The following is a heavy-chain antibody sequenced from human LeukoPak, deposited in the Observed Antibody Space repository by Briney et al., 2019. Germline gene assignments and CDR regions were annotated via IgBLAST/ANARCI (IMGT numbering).Heavy chain of an antibody. Sequence: PSETLSLTCAVYGGSFSGYYWSWIRQPPGKGLEWIGEINHSVSTNYNPSLKSRVTISVDTSKNQFSLKLSSVTAADTAVYYCARGTHPPDPYVWGSYRGVRLDRSLYYWGQGTLVTVSS. CDR1: GGSFSGYY. CDR2: INHSVST. J-gene: IGHJ4*02. D-gene: IGHD3-16*02. CDR3: ARGTHPPDPYVWGSYRGVRLDRSLYY. V-gene: IGHV4-34*01.